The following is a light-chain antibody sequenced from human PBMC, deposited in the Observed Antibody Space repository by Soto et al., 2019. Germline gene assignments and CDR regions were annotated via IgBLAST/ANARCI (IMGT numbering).Light chain of an antibody. V-gene: IGKV3-20*01. J-gene: IGKJ1*01. CDR1: QSVSSN. CDR2: GAS. CDR3: QQYGSSTT. Sequence: EIVFTPYPGTLSLSPGERATLSCRASQSVSSNLAWYQQKPGQAPRLLIYGASTRATGIPARFSGSGSGTDFTPTISRLEPEDFAVYYCQQYGSSTTFGQGTKVDI.